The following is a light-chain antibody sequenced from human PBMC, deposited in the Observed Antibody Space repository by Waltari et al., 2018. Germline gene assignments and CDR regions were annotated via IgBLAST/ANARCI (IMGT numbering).Light chain of an antibody. CDR2: EVS. J-gene: IGLJ2*01. CDR3: SSYTSSSTSVV. V-gene: IGLV2-14*01. Sequence: QSALTQPASVSGSPGQSITISCTGTSSDVGGYNYVSSYQQHPGKAPKLMIYEVSNRPSGVSHRFSGCKSGNTASLTISGLQAEDEADYYCSSYTSSSTSVVFGGGTKLTVL. CDR1: SSDVGGYNY.